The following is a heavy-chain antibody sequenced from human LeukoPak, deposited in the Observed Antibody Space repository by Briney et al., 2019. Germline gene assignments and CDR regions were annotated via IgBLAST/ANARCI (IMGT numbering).Heavy chain of an antibody. V-gene: IGHV4-4*02. CDR3: ARTPPEDLWFGEFAPNDAFDI. D-gene: IGHD3-10*01. J-gene: IGHJ3*02. CDR2: IYHSGST. Sequence: SETLSLTCAVSGGSISSSNWWSWVRQPPGKGLEWIGEIYHSGSTNYNPSLKSRVTISVDKSKNQFSLKLSSVTAADTAVYYCARTPPEDLWFGEFAPNDAFDIWGQGTMVTVSS. CDR1: GGSISSSNW.